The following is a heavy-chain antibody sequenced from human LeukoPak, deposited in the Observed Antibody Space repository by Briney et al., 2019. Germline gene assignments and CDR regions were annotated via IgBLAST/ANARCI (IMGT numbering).Heavy chain of an antibody. Sequence: SETLSLTCTVSGGSISNYYWSWIRQPPGKSLEWIAYINYSGNTDYNPSLKSRVTISVDTSKNHFSLKLNSVTAADTAVYYCARLNVLNSSVLHHFDHWGQGTLVTVSS. J-gene: IGHJ4*02. CDR2: INYSGNT. D-gene: IGHD6-13*01. CDR1: GGSISNYY. V-gene: IGHV4-59*08. CDR3: ARLNVLNSSVLHHFDH.